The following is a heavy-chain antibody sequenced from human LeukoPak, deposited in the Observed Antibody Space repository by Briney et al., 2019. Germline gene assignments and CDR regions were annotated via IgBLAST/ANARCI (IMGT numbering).Heavy chain of an antibody. CDR3: AKHFKENKVSTSYAAFDI. J-gene: IGHJ3*02. Sequence: PGGSLRLSCAASGFTFSSYAMSWVRQAPGKGLEWVSCIRCGVGNTYYADSVKGRLIISRDDSKNTLYLQMNSLRAEDTAVYYCAKHFKENKVSTSYAAFDIWGQGTMVTVS. CDR1: GFTFSSYA. D-gene: IGHD5/OR15-5a*01. CDR2: IRCGVGNT. V-gene: IGHV3-23*01.